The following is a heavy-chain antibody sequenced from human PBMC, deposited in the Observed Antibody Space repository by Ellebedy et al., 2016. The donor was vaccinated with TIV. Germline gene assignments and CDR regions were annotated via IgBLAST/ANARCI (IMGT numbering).Heavy chain of an antibody. D-gene: IGHD4-17*01. CDR1: GGSISTNNW. Sequence: MPSETLSLTCAVSGGSISTNNWWSWVRQSPGKGLEWIGEISHSGSSNYNPSLKSRVTISVDKSKNQFSLKLSSVTAADAAVYFCARDSDGDYTSFDLWGRGALVIVSS. J-gene: IGHJ2*01. CDR3: ARDSDGDYTSFDL. V-gene: IGHV4-4*02. CDR2: ISHSGSS.